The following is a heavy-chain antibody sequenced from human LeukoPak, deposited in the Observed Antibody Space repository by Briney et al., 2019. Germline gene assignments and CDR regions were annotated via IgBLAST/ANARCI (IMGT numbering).Heavy chain of an antibody. CDR1: GGSISSYY. CDR3: ARHARMRRLDY. CDR2: IYTSGST. J-gene: IGHJ4*02. Sequence: PSETLSLTCTVSGGSISSYYWSWIRQPAGKGLEGIGRIYTSGSTNYNPSLKSRVTISVDTSKNQFSLKLSSVTAADTAVYYCARHARMRRLDYWGQGTLVTVSS. V-gene: IGHV4-4*07. D-gene: IGHD2-21*01.